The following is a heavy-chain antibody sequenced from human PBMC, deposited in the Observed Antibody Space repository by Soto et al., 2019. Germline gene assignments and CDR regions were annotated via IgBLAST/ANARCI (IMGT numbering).Heavy chain of an antibody. J-gene: IGHJ5*02. V-gene: IGHV4-59*12. Sequence: SETLSLTCTVSGDSIRSYYWSWIRQPPGKGLEWIGYISYTGSTHYNPSLKSRVTISADTSKNQFSLKLNSVTAADTAVYYCARSSHKESWFDPWGQGTLVTVSS. CDR3: ARSSHKESWFDP. CDR2: ISYTGST. D-gene: IGHD2-15*01. CDR1: GDSIRSYY.